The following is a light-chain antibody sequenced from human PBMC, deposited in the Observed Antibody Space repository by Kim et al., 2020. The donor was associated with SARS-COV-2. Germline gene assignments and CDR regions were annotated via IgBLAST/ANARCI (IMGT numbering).Light chain of an antibody. CDR1: SSDVGGYNY. Sequence: GQSITVSCTGTSSDVGGYNYVSWYQQHTGKAPKLMIYDVSNRPSVVSNRFSGSKSGNTASLTISGLQAEDEADYYCSSYTSSSTRVFGGGTQLTVL. J-gene: IGLJ3*02. CDR3: SSYTSSSTRV. V-gene: IGLV2-14*03. CDR2: DVS.